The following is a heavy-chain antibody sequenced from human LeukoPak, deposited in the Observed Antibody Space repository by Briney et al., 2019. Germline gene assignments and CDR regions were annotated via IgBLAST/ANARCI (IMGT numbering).Heavy chain of an antibody. D-gene: IGHD4-17*01. CDR3: AKRGDYGDRGRIWHFDL. J-gene: IGHJ2*01. V-gene: IGHV3-30*18. Sequence: GRSLRLSCAASGFTFSSYGMHWVRQAPGKGLEWVAVISYDGSNKYYADSVKGRFTISRDNSKNTLYLQMNSLRAEDTAVYYCAKRGDYGDRGRIWHFDLWGRGTLVTVSS. CDR1: GFTFSSYG. CDR2: ISYDGSNK.